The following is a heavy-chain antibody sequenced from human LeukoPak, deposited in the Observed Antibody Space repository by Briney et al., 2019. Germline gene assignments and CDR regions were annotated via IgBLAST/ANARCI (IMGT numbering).Heavy chain of an antibody. CDR1: GYTFTNYG. CDR3: AREYSYGHYFDH. CDR2: ISAYNGNT. Sequence: ASVKVSCKTSGYTFTNYGISWVRQAPGQGLEWMGWISAYNGNTKFAQKFQGRVTMTTDTSSTTAYMELRSLRSDDTAVYYCAREYSYGHYFDHWGQGTLVTVSS. J-gene: IGHJ4*02. V-gene: IGHV1-18*01. D-gene: IGHD5-18*01.